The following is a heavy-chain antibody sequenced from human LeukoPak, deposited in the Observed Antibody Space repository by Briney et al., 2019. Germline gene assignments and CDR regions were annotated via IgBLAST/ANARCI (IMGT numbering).Heavy chain of an antibody. J-gene: IGHJ4*02. CDR2: IYYSGST. CDR1: GFTFSSYW. D-gene: IGHD4-23*01. V-gene: IGHV4-59*01. Sequence: GSLRLSCAASGFTFSSYWMSWVRQPPGKGLEWIGYIYYSGSTNYNPSLKSRVTISVDTSKNQFSLKLSSVTAADTAVYYCARAQTDGNSALYFDYWGQGTLVTVSS. CDR3: ARAQTDGNSALYFDY.